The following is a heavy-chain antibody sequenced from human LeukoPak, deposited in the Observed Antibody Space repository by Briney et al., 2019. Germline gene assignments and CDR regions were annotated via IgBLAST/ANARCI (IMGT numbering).Heavy chain of an antibody. J-gene: IGHJ4*02. Sequence: GASVKVTCKASGYTFTSYGISWVRQAPGQGLEWMGWISAYNGNTNYAQKLQGRVTMTTDTSTSTAYMELRSLRSDDTAVYYCARDNPRHYDSSGYPSWGQGTLVTVSS. CDR1: GYTFTSYG. CDR3: ARDNPRHYDSSGYPS. V-gene: IGHV1-18*01. CDR2: ISAYNGNT. D-gene: IGHD3-22*01.